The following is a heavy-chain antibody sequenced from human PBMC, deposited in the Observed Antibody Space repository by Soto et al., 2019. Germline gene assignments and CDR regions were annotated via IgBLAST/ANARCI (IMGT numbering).Heavy chain of an antibody. CDR3: ARAGCDGGTCYTLVGLRYGMDV. D-gene: IGHD2-15*01. J-gene: IGHJ6*02. CDR1: GFTFSNYA. Sequence: QVQLVESGGGVVQPGRSLRLSCAASGFTFSNYAMYWVRQAPGKGLEWVAVISYDGNNKYYADSVKGRFTISRDNSKNPLYRQMNSLRAEEPAVYYCARAGCDGGTCYTLVGLRYGMDVWGQGTTVTVSS. V-gene: IGHV3-30-3*01. CDR2: ISYDGNNK.